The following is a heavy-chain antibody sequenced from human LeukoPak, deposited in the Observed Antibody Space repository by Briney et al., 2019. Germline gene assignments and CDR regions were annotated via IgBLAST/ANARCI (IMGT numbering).Heavy chain of an antibody. CDR3: ARSTSWYHLDY. Sequence: GGSLRLSCAASGFTFSSYAMSWVRQAPGKGLEWVSAISGSGGSTYYADSVKGRFTISRDNSKNTLYLQMNSLRAEDTAIFYCARSTSWYHLDYWGQGTLVTVSS. D-gene: IGHD6-13*01. V-gene: IGHV3-23*01. CDR1: GFTFSSYA. J-gene: IGHJ4*02. CDR2: ISGSGGST.